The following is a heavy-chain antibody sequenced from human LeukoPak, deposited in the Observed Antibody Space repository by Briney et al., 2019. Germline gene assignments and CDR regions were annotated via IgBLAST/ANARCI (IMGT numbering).Heavy chain of an antibody. CDR3: ARLVWGVDYYYYYMDV. CDR1: GYTFTGYY. Sequence: ASVKVSCKASGYTFTGYYMHWVRQAPGQGLEWMGWINPNSGGTNYAQKFHGRVTMTRGTSISTAYMELSRLKSDDTAVYYCARLVWGVDYYYYYMDVWGXGTTXTVSS. J-gene: IGHJ6*03. V-gene: IGHV1-2*02. D-gene: IGHD3-10*01. CDR2: INPNSGGT.